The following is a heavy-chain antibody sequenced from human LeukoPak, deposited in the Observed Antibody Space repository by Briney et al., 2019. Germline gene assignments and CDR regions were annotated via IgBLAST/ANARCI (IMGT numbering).Heavy chain of an antibody. CDR3: ARHEWVVDGGVSN. CDR2: IYPGDSDT. D-gene: IGHD5/OR15-5a*01. J-gene: IGHJ4*02. Sequence: GESLKISCKGSGYSFTSYWIGWVRQMPGKGLEWMGIIYPGDSDTRYSPSFQGQVTISADESISTAYLQWSSLKASDTAMYYCARHEWVVDGGVSNWGQGTLVTVSS. CDR1: GYSFTSYW. V-gene: IGHV5-51*01.